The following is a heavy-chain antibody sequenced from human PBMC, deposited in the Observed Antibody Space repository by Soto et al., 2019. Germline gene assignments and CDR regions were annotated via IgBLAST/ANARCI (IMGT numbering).Heavy chain of an antibody. CDR2: IYYSGST. Sequence: QVQLQESGPGLVKPSQTLSLTCTVSGGSISSGGYYWSWIRQHPGKGLEWIGYIYYSGSTYYNPSLKSRVTIAVDTSKTQISLKLSSVTAEVTAVYYCARWPQLEPRFDYWGQGTLVTVSS. V-gene: IGHV4-31*03. J-gene: IGHJ4*02. CDR1: GGSISSGGYY. D-gene: IGHD1-1*01. CDR3: ARWPQLEPRFDY.